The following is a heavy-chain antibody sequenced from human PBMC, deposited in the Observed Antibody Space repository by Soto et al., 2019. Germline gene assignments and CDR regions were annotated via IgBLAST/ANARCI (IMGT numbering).Heavy chain of an antibody. CDR3: ARVVKAGDYGDYGRYYFDY. Sequence: QVQLVQSGAEVKKPGASVKVSCKASGYTFTTYGITWVRQAPGQGLEWMGWIRAYSGNTNYAQKIQGQLTVTTDTSTNTAYMDLRSLRSDDTAVYYCARVVKAGDYGDYGRYYFDYWGHGTLVTVSS. D-gene: IGHD4-17*01. V-gene: IGHV1-18*04. J-gene: IGHJ4*01. CDR2: IRAYSGNT. CDR1: GYTFTTYG.